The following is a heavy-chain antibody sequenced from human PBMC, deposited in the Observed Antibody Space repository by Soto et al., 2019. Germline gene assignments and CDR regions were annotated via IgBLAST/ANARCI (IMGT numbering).Heavy chain of an antibody. CDR1: GFTFSSYG. D-gene: IGHD3-10*01. J-gene: IGHJ5*02. Sequence: QVQLVESGGGVVQPGRSLRLSCAASGFTFSSYGMHWVRQAPGKGLEWVAVIWYDGSNKYYADSVKGRFTISRDNSKNTLDRQMNGLRAEDTAVYYCARDSYGEANGSGTNWFDPWGQGTLVTVSS. CDR3: ARDSYGEANGSGTNWFDP. V-gene: IGHV3-33*01. CDR2: IWYDGSNK.